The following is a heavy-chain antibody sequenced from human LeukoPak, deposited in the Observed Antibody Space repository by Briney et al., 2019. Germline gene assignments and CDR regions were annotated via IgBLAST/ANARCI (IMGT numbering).Heavy chain of an antibody. V-gene: IGHV3-9*01. J-gene: IGHJ4*02. CDR2: INWNSDSI. D-gene: IGHD5-12*01. CDR1: GFTFSSYW. CDR3: AINGGGDSGYGNFDY. Sequence: GGSLRLSCAASGFTFSSYWMNWVRQVPGKGLEWVSGINWNSDSIGYADSVKGRFTTSRDNAKNSLYLQMNSLRAEDTAFYYCAINGGGDSGYGNFDYWGQGTLVTVSS.